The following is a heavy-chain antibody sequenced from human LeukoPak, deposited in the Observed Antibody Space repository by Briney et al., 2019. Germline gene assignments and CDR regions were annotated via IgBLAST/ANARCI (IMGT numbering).Heavy chain of an antibody. V-gene: IGHV1-46*01. D-gene: IGHD6-19*01. J-gene: IGHJ4*02. CDR2: INPSGDST. CDR3: ARDRYSSGWFDY. CDR1: GYTFTSYY. Sequence: ASVKVSCKASGYTFTSYYMHWVRQAPGQGLEWMGIINPSGDSTNYAQKFQGRVTMTRDMSTSTVYMELSSLRSEDTAVYYCARDRYSSGWFDYWGQGTLVTVSP.